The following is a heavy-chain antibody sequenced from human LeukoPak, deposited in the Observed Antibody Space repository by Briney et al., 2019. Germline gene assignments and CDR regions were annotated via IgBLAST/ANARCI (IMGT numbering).Heavy chain of an antibody. CDR2: ISSSGST. D-gene: IGHD1-26*01. Sequence: PSETLSLTCTVSGDSISSGDYYWSWIRQPAGKGLEWIGRISSSGSTNYNPSLKSRVTISVDTSKNQFSLKLSSVTAADTAVYYCARIEYSGSYFFDYWGQGTLVTVSS. CDR1: GDSISSGDYY. J-gene: IGHJ4*02. CDR3: ARIEYSGSYFFDY. V-gene: IGHV4-61*02.